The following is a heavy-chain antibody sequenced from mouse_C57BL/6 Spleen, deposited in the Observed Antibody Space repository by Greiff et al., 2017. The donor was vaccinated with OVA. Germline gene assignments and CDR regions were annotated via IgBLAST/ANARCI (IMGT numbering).Heavy chain of an antibody. D-gene: IGHD2-1*01. Sequence: EVQGVESGPELVKPGASVKLSCKASGYSFTDYNMNWVKQSHGKSLEWIGAINPNYGTTSYNQKFKGKATLTVDQSSSTAYMQINSLTSEDSAVYYCARNANYGRAKDYWGQGTSVTVSS. CDR2: INPNYGTT. CDR1: GYSFTDYN. J-gene: IGHJ4*01. V-gene: IGHV1-39*01. CDR3: ARNANYGRAKDY.